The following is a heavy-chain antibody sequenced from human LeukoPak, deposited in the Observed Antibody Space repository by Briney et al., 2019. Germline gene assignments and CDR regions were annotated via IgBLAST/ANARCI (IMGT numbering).Heavy chain of an antibody. D-gene: IGHD6-13*01. J-gene: IGHJ6*03. V-gene: IGHV1-69*06. CDR1: GGTFSSYA. CDR2: IIPIFGTA. Sequence: SVKVSCKASGGTFSSYAISWVRQAPGQGLEWMGGIIPIFGTANYAQKFQGRVTITADKSTSTAYMELSSLRSEDTAVYYCARNRAAYYYYYYMDVWGKGTTVTVS. CDR3: ARNRAAYYYYYYMDV.